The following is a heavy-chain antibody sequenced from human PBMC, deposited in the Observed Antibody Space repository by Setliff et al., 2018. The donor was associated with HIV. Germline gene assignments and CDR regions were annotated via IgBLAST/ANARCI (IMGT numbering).Heavy chain of an antibody. V-gene: IGHV4-61*05. D-gene: IGHD2-21*02. J-gene: IGHJ4*02. CDR2: IYYTGST. CDR3: ARLPPYCGGYCFNFDY. CDR1: NDSIRRSNSY. Sequence: PSETLSLTCTVSNDSIRRSNSYWGWIRQPPGKGLEWIGYIYYTGSTNYNPSLKSRITISVDTSKSKFSLKLRSVTAADTAVYYCARLPPYCGGYCFNFDYWGQGKLVTVSS.